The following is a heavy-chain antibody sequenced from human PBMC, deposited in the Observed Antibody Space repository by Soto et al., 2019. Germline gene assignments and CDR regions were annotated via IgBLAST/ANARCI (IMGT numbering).Heavy chain of an antibody. D-gene: IGHD3-9*01. J-gene: IGHJ4*02. Sequence: QVQLVQSGAEVKKPGASVKVSCKASGYTFTGYYMHWVRQAPGQGLEWMGWINPNSGGTNYAQKFQGWVTMTRDTSFSTAYMELSRLRSDDTAVYYCAREKGVLRYFDWHYFDYWGQGTLVTVSS. CDR2: INPNSGGT. V-gene: IGHV1-2*04. CDR1: GYTFTGYY. CDR3: AREKGVLRYFDWHYFDY.